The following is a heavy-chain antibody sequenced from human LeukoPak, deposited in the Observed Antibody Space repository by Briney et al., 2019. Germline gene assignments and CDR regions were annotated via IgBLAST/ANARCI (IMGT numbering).Heavy chain of an antibody. CDR2: IIPILCMA. J-gene: IGHJ6*03. CDR1: GGTFSSYT. Sequence: SVKVSCKASGGTFSSYTISWVRQAPGQALEWMVRIIPILCMANYAQKFQGRVTITPDKFTSTAYMELSSLRSEDTAVYYCARDSCTNGVCYPYYYMDVWGKGTTVTVSS. D-gene: IGHD2-8*01. CDR3: ARDSCTNGVCYPYYYMDV. V-gene: IGHV1-69*04.